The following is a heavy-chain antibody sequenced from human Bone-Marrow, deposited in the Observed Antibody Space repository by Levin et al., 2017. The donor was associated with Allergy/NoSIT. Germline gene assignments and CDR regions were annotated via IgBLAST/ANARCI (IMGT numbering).Heavy chain of an antibody. CDR2: IYFSGTS. Sequence: GSLRLSCSVSDGSLIHHTWNWIRQSAGKGLQWIGRIYFSGTSRYNPSLRSRVTISIHTAANQFALKLVSVTAADTAVYFCARGDQKGYFDYWGQGRLVTVSS. J-gene: IGHJ4*02. D-gene: IGHD2-2*01. V-gene: IGHV4-4*07. CDR3: ARGDQKGYFDY. CDR1: DGSLIHHT.